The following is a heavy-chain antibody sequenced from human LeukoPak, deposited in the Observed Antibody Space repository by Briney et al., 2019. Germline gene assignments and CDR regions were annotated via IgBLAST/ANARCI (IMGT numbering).Heavy chain of an antibody. CDR1: GGSISSGDYY. Sequence: SETLSLTCTVSGGSISSGDYYWSWIRQPPGKGLEWIGYIYYSGSTYYNPSLKSRVTISVDTSKNQFSLKLSSVTAADTAVYYCAREAGIAVAGEDHLVFDPWGQGTLVTVSS. CDR3: AREAGIAVAGEDHLVFDP. V-gene: IGHV4-30-4*01. D-gene: IGHD6-19*01. J-gene: IGHJ5*02. CDR2: IYYSGST.